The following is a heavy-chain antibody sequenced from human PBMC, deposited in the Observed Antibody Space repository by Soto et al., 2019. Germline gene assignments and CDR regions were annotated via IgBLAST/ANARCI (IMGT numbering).Heavy chain of an antibody. CDR3: ARDADIVVVPAAIGFDY. D-gene: IGHD2-2*01. CDR1: GFTFSSYG. V-gene: IGHV3-33*01. Sequence: QVQLVESGGGVVQPGRSLRLSCAASGFTFSSYGMHWVRQAPGKGLEWVAVIWYDGSNKYYADSVKGRFTISRDNSKNTLYLQMNSLRAEDTAVYYCARDADIVVVPAAIGFDYWGQGTLVTVSS. CDR2: IWYDGSNK. J-gene: IGHJ4*02.